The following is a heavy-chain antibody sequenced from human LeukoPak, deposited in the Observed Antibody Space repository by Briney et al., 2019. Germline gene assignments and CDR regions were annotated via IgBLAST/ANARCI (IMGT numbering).Heavy chain of an antibody. CDR2: IYYSGST. Sequence: SETLSLTCTVSGGSISSYYWSWIRQPPGKGLEWIGYIYYSGSTNYNPSLKSRVTISVDTSKNQSSLKLSSVTAADTAVYYCARHSYNYYGLDVWGQGTTITVSS. D-gene: IGHD1-26*01. V-gene: IGHV4-59*01. J-gene: IGHJ6*02. CDR3: ARHSYNYYGLDV. CDR1: GGSISSYY.